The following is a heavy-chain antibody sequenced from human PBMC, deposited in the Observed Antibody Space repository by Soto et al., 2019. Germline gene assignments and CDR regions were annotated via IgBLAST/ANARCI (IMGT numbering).Heavy chain of an antibody. Sequence: ASVKVSCKASGYTFTSYGISWVRQAPGQGLEWMGWISAYNGNTNYAQKLQGRVTMTTDTSTSTAYMELRSLRSDDTAVYYCARDGGGAAAGIGRRLISYMDVWGKGTTVTVSS. J-gene: IGHJ6*03. CDR2: ISAYNGNT. D-gene: IGHD6-13*01. CDR1: GYTFTSYG. CDR3: ARDGGGAAAGIGRRLISYMDV. V-gene: IGHV1-18*01.